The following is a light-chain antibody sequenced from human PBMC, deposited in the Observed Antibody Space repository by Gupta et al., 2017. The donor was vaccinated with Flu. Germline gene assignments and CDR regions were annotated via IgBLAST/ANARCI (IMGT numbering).Light chain of an antibody. CDR1: QSVSRY. CDR2: GSS. V-gene: IGKV3-20*01. J-gene: IGKJ1*01. CDR3: QQYDSSPWT. Sequence: PGTLSWSPGERATLSCRASQSVSRYINWYQQRPGQAPGLLIYGSSSRATGIPDRFSGSGSGTEFTLTISRLEPEDFAVYYCQQYDSSPWTFGQGTKVEIK.